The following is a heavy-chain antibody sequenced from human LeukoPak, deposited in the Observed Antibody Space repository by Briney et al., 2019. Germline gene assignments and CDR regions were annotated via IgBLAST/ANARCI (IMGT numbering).Heavy chain of an antibody. CDR2: IYYSGST. CDR3: ARGAYYYGSGMTLYYFDY. Sequence: SETLSLTCTVSGGSISSSSYYWGWLRQPPGKGLEWIVSIYYSGSTYYNPSLKSRVTISVDTSKNQFSLKLSSVTAADTAVYYCARGAYYYGSGMTLYYFDYWGQGTLVTVSS. D-gene: IGHD3-10*01. J-gene: IGHJ4*02. CDR1: GGSISSSSYY. V-gene: IGHV4-39*07.